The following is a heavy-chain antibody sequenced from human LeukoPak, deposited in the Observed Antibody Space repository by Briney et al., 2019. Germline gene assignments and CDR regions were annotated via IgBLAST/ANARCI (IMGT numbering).Heavy chain of an antibody. CDR1: GYTFTDYY. J-gene: IGHJ4*02. CDR2: INPKSGGT. CDR3: ARDHLTVIEGPGN. Sequence: GASVKVSCKASGYTFTDYYMYWVRQTPGQGLEWMGWINPKSGGTNYAHKFQGRITMTRDTSITTAYMELSGLRFDDTAVYYCARDHLTVIEGPGNWGQGTLVTVSS. D-gene: IGHD3-16*02. V-gene: IGHV1-2*07.